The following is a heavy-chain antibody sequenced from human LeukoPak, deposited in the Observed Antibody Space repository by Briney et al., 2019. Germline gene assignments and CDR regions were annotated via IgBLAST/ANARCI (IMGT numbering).Heavy chain of an antibody. CDR3: ARPYYDMTAFDY. Sequence: GESLKISCKGSGYSFTSYWIGWVRQMPGKGLEWLGTIYPADSDTRYSPSFQGQVTISADKSISTAYLQWGSLKASDTAMYYCARPYYDMTAFDYWGQGTLVTVSS. J-gene: IGHJ4*02. D-gene: IGHD3-9*01. CDR1: GYSFTSYW. V-gene: IGHV5-51*01. CDR2: IYPADSDT.